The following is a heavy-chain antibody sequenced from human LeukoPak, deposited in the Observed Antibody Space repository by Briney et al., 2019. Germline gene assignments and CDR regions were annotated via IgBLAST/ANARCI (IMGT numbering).Heavy chain of an antibody. Sequence: GSLRLSCGASGFFFSRYSMNWVRQASGKGLEWVSSVISGSTYMYYSDTVKGRVTISRDKAKNSLHLQMSSLTAEDTAVYFCARVEATTGRNYHSYYMDVWGKGTTVTVSS. CDR1: GFFFSRYS. CDR2: VISGSTYM. V-gene: IGHV3-21*01. D-gene: IGHD1-1*01. CDR3: ARVEATTGRNYHSYYMDV. J-gene: IGHJ6*03.